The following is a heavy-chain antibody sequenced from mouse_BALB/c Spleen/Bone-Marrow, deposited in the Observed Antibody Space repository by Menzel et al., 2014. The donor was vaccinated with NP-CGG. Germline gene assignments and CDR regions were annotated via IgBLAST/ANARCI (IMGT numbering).Heavy chain of an antibody. J-gene: IGHJ3*01. V-gene: IGHV2-9*02. CDR3: ASLYLFAY. Sequence: VQRVESGPGLVAPSQSLSITCTVSGFSLSSYGVHWVRQPPGKGLEWLGVIWAGGSTNYNSALMSRLSISKDNSKSQVFLKTNSLQTDDTAMYYCASLYLFAYWGQGTLVTVSA. CDR1: GFSLSSYG. CDR2: IWAGGST. D-gene: IGHD5-1-1*01.